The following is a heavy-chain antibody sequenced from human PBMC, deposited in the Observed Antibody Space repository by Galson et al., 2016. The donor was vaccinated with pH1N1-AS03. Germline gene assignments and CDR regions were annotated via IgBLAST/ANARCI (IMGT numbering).Heavy chain of an antibody. Sequence: SCKASGYRFSSYGITWLRQAPGQGLEWMGWISVYSGNTYYAPNFQGRVTLTTDTATDTAYMELRRLRSDDTAVFYCARDLGATPARINLANNGSPAGFWGQGTLVTVSS. CDR3: ARDLGATPARINLANNGSPAGF. V-gene: IGHV1-18*01. J-gene: IGHJ4*02. CDR1: GYRFSSYG. D-gene: IGHD1-26*01. CDR2: ISVYSGNT.